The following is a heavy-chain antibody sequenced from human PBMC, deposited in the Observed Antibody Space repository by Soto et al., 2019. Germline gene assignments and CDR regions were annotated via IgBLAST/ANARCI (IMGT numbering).Heavy chain of an antibody. D-gene: IGHD4-17*01. CDR2: IGTAGET. Sequence: GGSLRLSCAASGFTFSRYDMHWVRQATGKGLEWVSAIGTAGETYYPGSVKGRFTISRENAKNSLYLQMNSLRAGDTAVYYCARGSYGDYMYYYYYMDVWGKGTTVTVSS. CDR3: ARGSYGDYMYYYYYMDV. CDR1: GFTFSRYD. V-gene: IGHV3-13*01. J-gene: IGHJ6*03.